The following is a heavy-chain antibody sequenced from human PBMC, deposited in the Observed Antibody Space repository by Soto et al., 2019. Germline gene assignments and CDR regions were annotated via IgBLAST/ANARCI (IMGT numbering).Heavy chain of an antibody. V-gene: IGHV1-3*01. J-gene: IGHJ4*02. CDR3: ARDTGFSYSSSWFGDY. CDR2: INAGNGNT. D-gene: IGHD6-13*01. CDR1: GYTFTSYG. Sequence: ASVKVSCKASGYTFTSYGMHWVRQAPGQRLEWMGWINAGNGNTKYSQKFQGRVTITRDTSASTAYMELSSLRSEDTAVYYCARDTGFSYSSSWFGDYWGQGTLVTVSS.